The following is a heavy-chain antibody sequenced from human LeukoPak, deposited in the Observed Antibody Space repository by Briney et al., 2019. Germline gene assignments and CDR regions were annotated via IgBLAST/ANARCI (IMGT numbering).Heavy chain of an antibody. J-gene: IGHJ5*01. D-gene: IGHD2-15*01. Sequence: SETLSLTCSVSGDSISSFYWNWLRQPPGRGLEWIGNIHYSGSSIYNPSLKSRVTISIDTSRKQFFLKLSSVTAADTAVYYCVLAPNSNWFDFWGQGTLVTVSS. CDR3: VLAPNSNWFDF. V-gene: IGHV4-59*08. CDR1: GDSISSFY. CDR2: IHYSGSS.